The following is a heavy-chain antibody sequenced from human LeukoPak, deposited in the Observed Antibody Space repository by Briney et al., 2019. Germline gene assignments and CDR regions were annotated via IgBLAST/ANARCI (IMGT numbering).Heavy chain of an antibody. CDR2: ISDSGAGT. J-gene: IGHJ4*02. Sequence: GGSLRLSCAASGFTFSSYAMSWVRQAPGKGLEWVSSISDSGAGTYYADSVKGRFTISRDNSKNTLYLQMNSLRAEDTAVYYCAIITYDYWGQGTLVTVSS. CDR3: AIITYDY. V-gene: IGHV3-23*01. D-gene: IGHD3-10*01. CDR1: GFTFSSYA.